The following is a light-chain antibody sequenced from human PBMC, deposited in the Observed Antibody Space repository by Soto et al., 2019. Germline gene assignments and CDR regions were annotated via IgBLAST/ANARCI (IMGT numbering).Light chain of an antibody. CDR3: MPARQTPIT. Sequence: DIVMTQSPLSLVVTPGGAGSRSCSSSESFLHKNGNNYFNWYLQKPGQSPQLLIYLGSNRASGVPDRFSGSGSGTDFTLRISRVEAEDVGVYYCMPARQTPITFGQGARLEIK. J-gene: IGKJ5*01. CDR1: ESFLHKNGNNY. CDR2: LGS. V-gene: IGKV2-28*01.